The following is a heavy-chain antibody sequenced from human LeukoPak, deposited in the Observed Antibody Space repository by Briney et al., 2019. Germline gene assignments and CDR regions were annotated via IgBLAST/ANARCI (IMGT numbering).Heavy chain of an antibody. J-gene: IGHJ6*02. V-gene: IGHV1-69*05. CDR3: AAPYSGFGQYYYYGMDV. D-gene: IGHD5-12*01. CDR2: IIPIFGTA. Sequence: SVKVSCKASGGTFSSYAISWVRQAPGQGLEWMGGIIPIFGTANYAQKLQGRVTMTTDTSTSTAYMELRSLRSDDTAVYYCAAPYSGFGQYYYYGMDVWGQGTTVTVSS. CDR1: GGTFSSYA.